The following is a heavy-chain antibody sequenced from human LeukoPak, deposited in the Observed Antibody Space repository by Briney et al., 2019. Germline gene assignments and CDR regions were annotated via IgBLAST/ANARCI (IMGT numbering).Heavy chain of an antibody. CDR2: IRWDDGST. V-gene: IGHV3-43*01. Sequence: GGSLRLSCAASGFTFHDYTMHWVRQAPGKGLEWVSLIRWDDGSTYYAHSVKGRFTISRDNSKNSLYLQMNSLRTEDTALYYCAKVHAAGALYYFDYWGQGTLVTGSS. D-gene: IGHD6-13*01. J-gene: IGHJ4*02. CDR1: GFTFHDYT. CDR3: AKVHAAGALYYFDY.